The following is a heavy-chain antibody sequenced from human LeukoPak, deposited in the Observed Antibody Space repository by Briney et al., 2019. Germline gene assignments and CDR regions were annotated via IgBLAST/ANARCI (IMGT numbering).Heavy chain of an antibody. Sequence: PGGSLRLSYTAWIYTMRICSIRCARQAPGKGLEWVSSISSGSSYIYYADSVKGRFTISRDNAKNPLFLQMNSLRAEDTPVYYCTSDAYMSWRTDYWGQGTLVTVSS. J-gene: IGHJ4*02. V-gene: IGHV3-21*01. CDR1: IYTMRICS. CDR3: TSDAYMSWRTDY. D-gene: IGHD6-13*01. CDR2: ISSGSSYI.